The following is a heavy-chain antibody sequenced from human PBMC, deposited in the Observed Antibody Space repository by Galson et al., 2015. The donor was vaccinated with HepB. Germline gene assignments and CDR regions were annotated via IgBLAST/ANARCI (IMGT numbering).Heavy chain of an antibody. CDR1: GGSISSSSYY. CDR2: IYYSGST. J-gene: IGHJ4*02. D-gene: IGHD6-19*01. V-gene: IGHV4-39*01. Sequence: ETLSLTCTVSGGSISSSSYYWGWIRQPPGKGLEWIGSIYYSGSTYYNPSLKSRVTISVDTSKNQFSLKLSSVTAADTAVYYCARQKRLVDPIFVDYWGQGTLVTVSS. CDR3: ARQKRLVDPIFVDY.